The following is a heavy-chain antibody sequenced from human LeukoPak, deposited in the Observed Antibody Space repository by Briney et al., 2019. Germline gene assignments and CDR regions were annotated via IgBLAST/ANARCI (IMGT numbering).Heavy chain of an antibody. CDR3: AYSGSYGHLGY. J-gene: IGHJ4*02. D-gene: IGHD1-26*01. CDR1: GGSISSNAYY. V-gene: IGHV4-39*01. Sequence: SETLSLTCTVSGGSISSNAYYWAWIRQPPGKGLEWIGSIYSSVSTYYNPSLKSRVTISVDTSKNQYSLRLSSVTAADTALYYCAYSGSYGHLGYWGQGIPVTVSS. CDR2: IYSSVST.